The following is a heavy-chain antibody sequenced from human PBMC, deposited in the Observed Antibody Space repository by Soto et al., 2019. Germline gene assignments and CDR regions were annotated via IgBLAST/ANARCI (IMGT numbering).Heavy chain of an antibody. J-gene: IGHJ5*02. CDR3: ARGTFDSSGNFYAGWFDP. CDR1: GYTFTDYY. CDR2: IIPNNGGT. D-gene: IGHD3-22*01. Sequence: QVQLVQSGAEVKKPGASVTVSCKASGYTFTDYYLHWVRQAPGQGLGWMGWIIPNNGGTKFAQKFQGRVTMTRDTSITTAYMELSSLRSDDTAVYYCARGTFDSSGNFYAGWFDPWGQGTLVTVSS. V-gene: IGHV1-2*02.